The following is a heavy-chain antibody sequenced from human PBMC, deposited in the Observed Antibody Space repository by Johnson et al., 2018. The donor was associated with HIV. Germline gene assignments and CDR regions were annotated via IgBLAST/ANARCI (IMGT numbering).Heavy chain of an antibody. V-gene: IGHV3-66*03. CDR1: LFTVSSNY. J-gene: IGHJ3*02. CDR2: SGSGGST. Sequence: VQLVESGGGLLQPGGSLRLSCAASLFTVSSNYMSWVRQAPGKGLEWVSAISGSGGSTYYADPVKGRFTISRDNSKNTLYLQMNSLRAEDTAVYYCTRRSPYDAFDIWGQGTMVTVSS. CDR3: TRRSPYDAFDI.